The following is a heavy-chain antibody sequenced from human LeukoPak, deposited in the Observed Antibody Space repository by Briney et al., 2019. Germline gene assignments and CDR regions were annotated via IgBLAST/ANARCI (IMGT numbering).Heavy chain of an antibody. Sequence: PGGSLRLSCAASGFTFSSYGMHWVRQAPGKGLEWVAVISYDGSNKYYADSVKGRFTISRDNSKNTLYLQMNSLRAEDTAVYYCAKDGATVNYNYYYGMDVWGQGTTVTVSS. CDR3: AKDGATVNYNYYYGMDV. V-gene: IGHV3-30*18. J-gene: IGHJ6*02. D-gene: IGHD4-17*01. CDR1: GFTFSSYG. CDR2: ISYDGSNK.